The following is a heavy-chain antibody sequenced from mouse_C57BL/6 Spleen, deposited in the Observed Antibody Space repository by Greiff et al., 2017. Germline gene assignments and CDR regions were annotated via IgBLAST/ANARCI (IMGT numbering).Heavy chain of an antibody. Sequence: EVKLQESGPELVKPGASVKISCKASGYSFTGYYMNWVKQSPEKSLEWIGEINPSTGGTTYNQKFKAKATLTVDKSSSTAYMQLKSLTSEDSAVYYCARSGLPEGFAYWGQGTLVTVSA. D-gene: IGHD2-1*01. J-gene: IGHJ3*01. CDR3: ARSGLPEGFAY. CDR1: GYSFTGYY. V-gene: IGHV1-42*01. CDR2: INPSTGGT.